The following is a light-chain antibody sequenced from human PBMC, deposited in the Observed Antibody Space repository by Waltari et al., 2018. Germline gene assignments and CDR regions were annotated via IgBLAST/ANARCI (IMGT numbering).Light chain of an antibody. CDR3: QSFDKSLSGFVI. Sequence: QSVLTQPPSVSGAPGQRVSISCTGSSSNIVAGFDVHWYQQVPGTAPNLLLYTNDIRPSWVHDRFSGSKSGTSASLAISGLQADDEADYYCQSFDKSLSGFVIFGGGTKLTVL. CDR1: SSNIVAGFD. J-gene: IGLJ2*01. CDR2: TND. V-gene: IGLV1-40*01.